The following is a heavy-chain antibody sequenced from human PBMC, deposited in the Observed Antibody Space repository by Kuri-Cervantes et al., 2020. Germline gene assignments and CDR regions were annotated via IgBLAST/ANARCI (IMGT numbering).Heavy chain of an antibody. CDR2: IYYSGST. Sequence: LRLSCTVSGGSISSGDYYWSWIRQHPGKGLEWIGYIYYSGSTYYNPSLKSRVTISVDTSKNQFSLKLSSVTAADTAAYYCAAGGIAARYYYYYMDVWGKGTTVTVSS. J-gene: IGHJ6*03. CDR1: GGSISSGDYY. CDR3: AAGGIAARYYYYYMDV. D-gene: IGHD6-6*01. V-gene: IGHV4-31*03.